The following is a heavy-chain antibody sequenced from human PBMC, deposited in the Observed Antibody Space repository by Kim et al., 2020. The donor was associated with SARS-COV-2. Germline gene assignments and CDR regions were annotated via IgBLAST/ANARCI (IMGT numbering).Heavy chain of an antibody. Sequence: GGSLRLSCAASGFTFSDYYMSWIRQAPGKGLEWVSSISSSSSYTNYADSVKGRFTISRDNSKNSLYLQMNSLRAEDTAVYYCARDGFWIFGGGTNSSSWGQGTLVTVSS. V-gene: IGHV3-11*06. CDR2: ISSSSSYT. CDR3: ARDGFWIFGGGTNSSS. D-gene: IGHD6-13*01. CDR1: GFTFSDYY. J-gene: IGHJ4*02.